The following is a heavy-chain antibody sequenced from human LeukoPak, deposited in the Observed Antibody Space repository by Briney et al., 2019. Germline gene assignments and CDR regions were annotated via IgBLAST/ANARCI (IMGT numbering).Heavy chain of an antibody. D-gene: IGHD2-8*01. CDR1: GGSISSYY. Sequence: SSESLSLTCTVSGGSISSYYWSWIRQPPGKGLEWIGYMHHSGGTYYNPSLKSRVTISVDKSKNQFSLQLSSVTAADTAVYYCAKHGVSPDAFDLWGQGTMVTVSS. J-gene: IGHJ3*01. V-gene: IGHV4-59*08. CDR2: MHHSGGT. CDR3: AKHGVSPDAFDL.